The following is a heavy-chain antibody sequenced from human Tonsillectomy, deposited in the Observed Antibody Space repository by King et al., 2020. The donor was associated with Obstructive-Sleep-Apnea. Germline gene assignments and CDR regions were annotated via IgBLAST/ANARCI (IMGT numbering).Heavy chain of an antibody. D-gene: IGHD6-19*01. J-gene: IGHJ4*02. CDR3: AGNRSGWCDY. CDR2: ISYSGST. CDR1: GGSISRYY. Sequence: HLQESGPGLVKPSETLSLTCTVSGGSISRYYWCWIRQPPGKGLEWIGYISYSGSTNYNPSLKSRVTMSVDTAKTQFSLRLSSVTAADTAVYYCAGNRSGWCDYWGQGTLVTVSS. V-gene: IGHV4-59*03.